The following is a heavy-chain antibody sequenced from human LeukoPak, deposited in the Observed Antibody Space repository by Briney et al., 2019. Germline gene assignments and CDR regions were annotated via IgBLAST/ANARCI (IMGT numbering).Heavy chain of an antibody. D-gene: IGHD6-13*01. CDR3: AISIAAAGTTINARRPSFSFPAPGY. CDR2: INPNSGGT. V-gene: IGHV1-2*02. J-gene: IGHJ4*02. CDR1: GYTFTGYY. Sequence: ASVKVSCKASGYTFTGYYMHWVRQAPGQGLEWMGWINPNSGGTNYAQKFQGRVTMTRDTSISTAYMELGRLRSDDTAVYYCAISIAAAGTTINARRPSFSFPAPGYWGQGTLVTVSS.